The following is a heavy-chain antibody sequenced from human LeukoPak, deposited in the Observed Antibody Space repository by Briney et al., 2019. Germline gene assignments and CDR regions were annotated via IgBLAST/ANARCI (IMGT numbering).Heavy chain of an antibody. J-gene: IGHJ4*02. D-gene: IGHD1-26*01. Sequence: GGSLRLSCAASGFTFSSYAMHWVRQAPGKGLEWVAVISYDRSNKYYADSVKGRFAISRDNSKNTLYLQMNSLRAEDTAVYYCAKSSEALGATGYFDYWGQGTLVTVSS. CDR3: AKSSEALGATGYFDY. CDR1: GFTFSSYA. V-gene: IGHV3-30-3*02. CDR2: ISYDRSNK.